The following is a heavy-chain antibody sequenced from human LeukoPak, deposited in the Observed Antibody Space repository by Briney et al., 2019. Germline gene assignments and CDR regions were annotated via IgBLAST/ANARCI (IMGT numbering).Heavy chain of an antibody. CDR3: AKGQWLAHFDY. J-gene: IGHJ4*02. Sequence: GGSLRLSCAASGFSFNAFGMHWVRQAPGKGPEWVAYIRFDGTTKYYTDSVKGRFTISRDTSHNTLYLEMNSLRPNDTAVYYCAKGQWLAHFDYWGQGTLVTVSS. CDR1: GFSFNAFG. V-gene: IGHV3-30*02. D-gene: IGHD6-19*01. CDR2: IRFDGTTK.